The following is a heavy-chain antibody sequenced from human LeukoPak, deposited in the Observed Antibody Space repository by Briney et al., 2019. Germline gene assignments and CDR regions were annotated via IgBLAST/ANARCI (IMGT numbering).Heavy chain of an antibody. CDR2: MYSSGSS. Sequence: PSETLSLTCTVSGGPTNSYHWSWIRQPAGKGLIWFGRMYSSGSSTYNPSLKSRVTMSVDTSKNQFSLKLTSVTAADTAVYYCAREINCSGGRCYDHWGQGTLVTISS. J-gene: IGHJ5*02. D-gene: IGHD2-15*01. CDR3: AREINCSGGRCYDH. V-gene: IGHV4-4*07. CDR1: GGPTNSYH.